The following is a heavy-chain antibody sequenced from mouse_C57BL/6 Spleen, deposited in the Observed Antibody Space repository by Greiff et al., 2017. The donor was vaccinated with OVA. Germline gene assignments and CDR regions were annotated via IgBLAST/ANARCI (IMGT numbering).Heavy chain of an antibody. D-gene: IGHD2-10*02. CDR1: GFNIKDDY. Sequence: EVKLMESGAELVRPGASVKLSCTASGFNIKDDYMHWVKQRPEQGLEWIGWIDPENGDTEYASKFQGKATITADTSSNTAYLQLSSLTSEDTAVYYCTRASTNFDVWGTGTTVTVSS. V-gene: IGHV14-4*01. CDR3: TRASTNFDV. J-gene: IGHJ1*03. CDR2: IDPENGDT.